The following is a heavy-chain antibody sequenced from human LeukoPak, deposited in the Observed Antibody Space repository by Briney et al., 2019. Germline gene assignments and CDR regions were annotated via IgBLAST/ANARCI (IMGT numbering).Heavy chain of an antibody. CDR2: MNPNRGNT. CDR1: GYTFSSYD. Sequence: ASVKVSCKPSGYTFSSYDINWVRQATGQGLEWMGWMNPNRGNTGYAQKFQGRVTTTTNTSISTAYMELSSLRSEDTAVYYCARREYGSGSYHLVYWGQGTLVTVSS. V-gene: IGHV1-8*01. D-gene: IGHD3-10*01. CDR3: ARREYGSGSYHLVY. J-gene: IGHJ4*02.